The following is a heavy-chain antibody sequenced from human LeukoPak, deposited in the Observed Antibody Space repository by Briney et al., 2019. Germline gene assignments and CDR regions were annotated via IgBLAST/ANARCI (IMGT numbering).Heavy chain of an antibody. CDR2: ISAYNGNT. D-gene: IGHD6-6*01. Sequence: GASVKVSCKASGDTFTSYGISWVRQAPGQGLEWMGWISAYNGNTNYAQKLQGRVTMTTDTSTSTAYMELRSLRSDDTAVYYCARVVEYSSSSDWFDPWGQGTLVTVSS. CDR3: ARVVEYSSSSDWFDP. V-gene: IGHV1-18*01. J-gene: IGHJ5*02. CDR1: GDTFTSYG.